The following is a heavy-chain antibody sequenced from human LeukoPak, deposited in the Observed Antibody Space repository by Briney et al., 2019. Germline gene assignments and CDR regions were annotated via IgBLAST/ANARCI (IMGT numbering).Heavy chain of an antibody. CDR2: MNPNSGNT. D-gene: IGHD5-12*01. J-gene: IGHJ4*02. CDR1: GYTFTSYD. V-gene: IGHV1-8*01. Sequence: ASVKVSCKASGYTFTSYDINWVRQATGQGLEWMGWMNPNSGNTGYAQKFQGRVTMTRNTSISTAYMELSSLRSEDTAVYYCAVNYSGYEEVDYWGQGTLVTVSS. CDR3: AVNYSGYEEVDY.